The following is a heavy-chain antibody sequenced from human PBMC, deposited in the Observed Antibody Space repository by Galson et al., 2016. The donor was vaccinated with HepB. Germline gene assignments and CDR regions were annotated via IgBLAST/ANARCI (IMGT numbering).Heavy chain of an antibody. D-gene: IGHD3-3*01. CDR3: ETHHDFEGGGFFDY. Sequence: SVKVSCKVSGSTLSDSSIHWVRQAPGKGFEWMGGFDPEEGETIYAQNFQGRVTMTEDTSTDIAYMELSGLKSEESAIYYCETHHDFEGGGFFDYWGQGTLVSVAS. V-gene: IGHV1-24*01. CDR1: GSTLSDSS. CDR2: FDPEEGET. J-gene: IGHJ4*02.